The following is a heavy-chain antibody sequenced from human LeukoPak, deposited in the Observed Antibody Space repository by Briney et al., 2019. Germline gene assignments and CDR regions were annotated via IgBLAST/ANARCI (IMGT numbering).Heavy chain of an antibody. CDR1: GFTFSDYS. D-gene: IGHD5-12*01. CDR2: VGISSGNT. CDR3: ARDHRYAFDN. Sequence: GGPLRLSCAASGFTFSDYSMNWLRQAPGKGLEWISYVGISSGNTKYADSVKGRFTISGDSAKNSVFLLMNNLRVDDTAVYYCARDHRYAFDNWGQGTLVTVSS. V-gene: IGHV3-48*04. J-gene: IGHJ4*02.